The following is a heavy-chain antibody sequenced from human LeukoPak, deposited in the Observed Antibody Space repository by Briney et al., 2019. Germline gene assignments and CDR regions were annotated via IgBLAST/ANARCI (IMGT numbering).Heavy chain of an antibody. D-gene: IGHD3-22*01. CDR1: GGSFSGYY. Sequence: SETLSLTCAVYGGSFSGYYWNWIRQPPGKGLEWIGEINNSGSTNYNPSLKSRVTISRDTSKNQLSLKLNSVTAADTAVYYCAKSNGYGLIDIWGQGTMVTVSS. V-gene: IGHV4-34*01. CDR2: INNSGST. J-gene: IGHJ3*02. CDR3: AKSNGYGLIDI.